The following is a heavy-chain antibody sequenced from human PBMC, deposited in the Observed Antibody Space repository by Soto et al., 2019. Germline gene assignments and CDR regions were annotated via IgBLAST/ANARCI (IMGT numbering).Heavy chain of an antibody. Sequence: QVQLVQSGAEVKNPGSSVRVSCKTSGFTFNVYGIHWVRQAPGQGLEWMGGLIPIYDEPNYAQKFQGRVTITADKSTAIVYLELNSLRSEDTAVYFCARVRDPHLDHYGLDVWGQGTTVTVSS. CDR2: LIPIYDEP. J-gene: IGHJ6*02. V-gene: IGHV1-69*06. CDR1: GFTFNVYG. CDR3: ARVRDPHLDHYGLDV.